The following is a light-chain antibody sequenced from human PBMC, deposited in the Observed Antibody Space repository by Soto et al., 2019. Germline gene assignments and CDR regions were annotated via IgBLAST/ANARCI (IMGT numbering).Light chain of an antibody. V-gene: IGKV1-39*01. CDR3: QQSYSTPR. CDR2: AAS. CDR1: QSISSY. Sequence: DLQMTQSPSSLSASVGDRVTITCRASQSISSYLNWYQQKPRKAPKLLIYAASTLQSGVPSRFSGSGSGTDFTLTISSLQPEDFATYYCQQSYSTPRFGGGTKVEIK. J-gene: IGKJ4*02.